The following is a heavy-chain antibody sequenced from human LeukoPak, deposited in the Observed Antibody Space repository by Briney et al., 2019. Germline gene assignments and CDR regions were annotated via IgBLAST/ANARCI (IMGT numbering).Heavy chain of an antibody. D-gene: IGHD2-2*01. CDR3: VSFYETY. CDR1: GFTFSSYW. Sequence: GGSLRLSCAASGFTFSSYWMHWVRQAPGKGLVWVSGINSDGSRTEYADSVKGRFTISKDNAKNTVYLQMNNLRAEDTAVYYCVSFYETYWGRGTLVTVSS. V-gene: IGHV3-74*01. J-gene: IGHJ4*02. CDR2: INSDGSRT.